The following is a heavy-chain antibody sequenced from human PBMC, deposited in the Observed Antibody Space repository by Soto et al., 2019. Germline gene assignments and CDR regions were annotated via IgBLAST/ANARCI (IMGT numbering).Heavy chain of an antibody. J-gene: IGHJ5*02. CDR1: GGSFSDYQ. V-gene: IGHV4-34*01. Sequence: QVQLRQWGAGLLKPSETLSLTCEVSGGSFSDYQWTWIRQSPEKGLEWIGEIRHNGDTNSKPSLRSRLTMSIDTSKTQFSLTLSSVTSADTAVYFCAGVPDYGDYDAWGQGILVTVSS. D-gene: IGHD4-17*01. CDR3: AGVPDYGDYDA. CDR2: IRHNGDT.